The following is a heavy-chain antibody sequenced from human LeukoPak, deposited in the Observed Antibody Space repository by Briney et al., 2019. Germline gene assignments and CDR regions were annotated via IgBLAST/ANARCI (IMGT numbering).Heavy chain of an antibody. Sequence: SETLSLTCTVSGGSISSYYWSWIRQPAGKVLEWIGRIYTSGSTNYNPSLKSRVTMSVDTSKNQFSLKLSSVTAADTAVYYCARVKTVAGTSNWFDPWGQGTLVTASS. CDR2: IYTSGST. CDR3: ARVKTVAGTSNWFDP. CDR1: GGSISSYY. J-gene: IGHJ5*02. D-gene: IGHD6-19*01. V-gene: IGHV4-4*07.